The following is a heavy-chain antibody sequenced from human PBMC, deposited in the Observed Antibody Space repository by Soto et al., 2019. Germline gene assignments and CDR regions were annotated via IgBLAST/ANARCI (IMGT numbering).Heavy chain of an antibody. J-gene: IGHJ3*02. CDR1: GFRFSSYW. CDR3: AREGSRTFDS. Sequence: GGSLRLSCAASGFRFSSYWMSWVRQAPGKGLEWVAKIKKDGSQKDYVDSVKGRFTISRDNAENSLYLQMSSLRAEDTAEYYCAREGSRTFDSWGQGTKVTVSS. CDR2: IKKDGSQK. V-gene: IGHV3-7*01. D-gene: IGHD3-10*01.